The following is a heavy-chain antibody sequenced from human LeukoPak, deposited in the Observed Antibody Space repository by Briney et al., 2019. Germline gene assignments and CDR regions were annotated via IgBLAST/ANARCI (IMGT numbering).Heavy chain of an antibody. V-gene: IGHV1-69*13. D-gene: IGHD1-1*01. CDR2: IIPIFGTA. CDR1: GGTFSSYA. CDR3: ASGVPGPYYYYYGMDV. Sequence: ASVKVSCKASGGTFSSYAISWVRQAPGQGLEWMGGIIPIFGTANYAQKFQGRVTITADESTSTAYMELSSLRSEDTAVYYCASGVPGPYYYYYGMDVWGQWTTVTVSS. J-gene: IGHJ6*02.